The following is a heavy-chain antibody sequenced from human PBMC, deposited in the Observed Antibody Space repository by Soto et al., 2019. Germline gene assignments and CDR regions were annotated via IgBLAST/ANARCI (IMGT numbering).Heavy chain of an antibody. CDR1: GYTFTSYG. Sequence: QVQLVQSGAEVKKPGASVKVSCKASGYTFTSYGISWVRQAPGQGLEWMGWISAYNGNTNYAQTLQGRVTMTTDTSTSTAYMELRSLRSDDTDVYYCARMARKYCSGGSCPYYYYGMDVWGQGTTVTVSS. J-gene: IGHJ6*02. V-gene: IGHV1-18*01. CDR3: ARMARKYCSGGSCPYYYYGMDV. D-gene: IGHD2-15*01. CDR2: ISAYNGNT.